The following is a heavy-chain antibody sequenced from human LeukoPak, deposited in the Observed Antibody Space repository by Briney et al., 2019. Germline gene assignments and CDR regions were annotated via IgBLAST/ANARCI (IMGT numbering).Heavy chain of an antibody. CDR1: GGSISSGSYY. V-gene: IGHV4-61*02. CDR2: IHTSGST. J-gene: IGHJ1*01. CDR3: ARMTRASEYFQD. Sequence: SQTLSLTCTVSGGSISSGSYYWSWIQQPAGTGLEWIGRIHTSGSTNYNPSLKSRVTISVDTSKNQFSLKLSSVTAADTAVYDCARMTRASEYFQDWGQGTLVTVSS.